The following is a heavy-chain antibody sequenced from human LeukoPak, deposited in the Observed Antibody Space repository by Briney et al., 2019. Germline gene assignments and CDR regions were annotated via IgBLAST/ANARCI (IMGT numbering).Heavy chain of an antibody. D-gene: IGHD1-1*01. V-gene: IGHV3-48*03. CDR3: VRDAYIWNDPLDY. CDR2: ISSSGTTK. CDR1: VYPSRIYH. Sequence: GGSLRLSCSASVYPSRIYHMNGVRQAPGKGLEWVSYISSSGTTKYYADSVKGRFTISRDNAKISLHLQMNSLRAEDTAVYNGVRDAYIWNDPLDYCGRGTLVTVSS. J-gene: IGHJ4*02.